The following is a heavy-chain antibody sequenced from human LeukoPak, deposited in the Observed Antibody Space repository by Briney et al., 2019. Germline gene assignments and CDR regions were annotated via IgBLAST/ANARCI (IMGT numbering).Heavy chain of an antibody. CDR3: AREAVAAAGTWDLNEERIDY. Sequence: ASVEVSCKASGYTFTGYYMHWVRQAPGQGLEWMGWINPNSGGTNYAQKFQGRVTMTRDTSISTAYMELSRLRSDDTAVYYCAREAVAAAGTWDLNEERIDYWGQGTLVTVSS. CDR2: INPNSGGT. D-gene: IGHD6-13*01. CDR1: GYTFTGYY. V-gene: IGHV1-2*02. J-gene: IGHJ4*02.